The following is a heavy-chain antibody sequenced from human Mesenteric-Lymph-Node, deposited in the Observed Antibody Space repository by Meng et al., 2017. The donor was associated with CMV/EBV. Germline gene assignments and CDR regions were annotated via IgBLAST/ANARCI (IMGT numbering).Heavy chain of an antibody. CDR2: IKYDGSEK. Sequence: GESLKISCAASGFTFNSYDMNWVRQAPGKGLEWVANIKYDGSEKYYVDSVKGRFTISRDNAKNSLSLQMNSLRVEDTAVYYCARNYHFWNSYYGTYQYAMDVWGQGTTVTVSS. J-gene: IGHJ6*02. V-gene: IGHV3-7*01. D-gene: IGHD3-3*01. CDR1: GFTFNSYD. CDR3: ARNYHFWNSYYGTYQYAMDV.